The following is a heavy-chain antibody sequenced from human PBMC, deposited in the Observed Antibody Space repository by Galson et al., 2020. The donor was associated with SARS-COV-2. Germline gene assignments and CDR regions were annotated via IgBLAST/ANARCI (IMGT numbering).Heavy chain of an antibody. J-gene: IGHJ6*02. Sequence: ASVKVSCKASGYTFTSYYMHWVRQAPGQGLEWMGIINPSGGSTSYAQQFQGRVTMTRDTSTSTVYMELSSLRSEDTAVYYCARDPTVTTHLGDYLYYYYGMDVWGQGTTVTVSS. V-gene: IGHV1-46*01. D-gene: IGHD4-4*01. CDR1: GYTFTSYY. CDR3: ARDPTVTTHLGDYLYYYYGMDV. CDR2: INPSGGST.